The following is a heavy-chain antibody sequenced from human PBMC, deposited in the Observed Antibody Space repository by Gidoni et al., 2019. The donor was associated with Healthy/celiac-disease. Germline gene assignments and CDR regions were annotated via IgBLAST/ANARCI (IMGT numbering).Heavy chain of an antibody. CDR1: GFTFGDYA. J-gene: IGHJ6*02. V-gene: IGHV3-49*05. CDR3: TRERDGQYYYYGMDV. CDR2: IRSKAYGGTT. Sequence: EVQLVESGGGLVKPGRSLRLSCTASGFTFGDYAMSWFRQAPGKGLEWVGFIRSKAYGGTTEYAASVKGRFTISRDDSKSIAYLQMNSLKTEDTAVYYCTRERDGQYYYYGMDVWGQGTTVTVSS.